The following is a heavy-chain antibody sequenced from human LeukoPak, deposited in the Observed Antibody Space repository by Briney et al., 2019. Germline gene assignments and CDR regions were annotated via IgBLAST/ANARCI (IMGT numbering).Heavy chain of an antibody. V-gene: IGHV4-4*07. CDR3: ARGDSSGWYEVNPFDY. D-gene: IGHD6-19*01. CDR2: IYTSGST. Sequence: SETLSLTCTVSGGSISSYYWSWIRQPAGKGLEWIGRIYTSGSTNYNPSLKSRVTISVDTSKNQLSLKLSSVTAADTAVYYCARGDSSGWYEVNPFDYWGQGTLVTVSS. CDR1: GGSISSYY. J-gene: IGHJ4*02.